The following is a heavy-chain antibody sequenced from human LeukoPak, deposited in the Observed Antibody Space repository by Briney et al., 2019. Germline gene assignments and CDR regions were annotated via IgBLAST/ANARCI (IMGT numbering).Heavy chain of an antibody. CDR1: GFTFSNAW. D-gene: IGHD3-22*01. J-gene: IGHJ4*02. CDR3: ATAYYYDSSGYGH. CDR2: IKSKTDGGTT. V-gene: IGHV3-15*01. Sequence: GGSLRLSCAASGFTFSNAWMSWVRQAPGKGLEWVGRIKSKTDGGTTDYAAPVKGRFTISRDDSKNTLHLQMNSLKTEDTAVYYCATAYYYDSSGYGHWGQGTLVTVSS.